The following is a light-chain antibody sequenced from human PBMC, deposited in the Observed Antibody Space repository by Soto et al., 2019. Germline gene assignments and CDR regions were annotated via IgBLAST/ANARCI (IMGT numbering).Light chain of an antibody. CDR1: QTISTY. Sequence: DIQMTQSPSSLSASLGDRVTITCRASQTISTYLNWYQQKPGKAPKLLIATASTLQSGVPSRFSGSGSGTDFTLSISTLQPADSAIYFCQQGFMTPPYTFGQGTRLEIK. V-gene: IGKV1-39*01. CDR2: TAS. J-gene: IGKJ2*01. CDR3: QQGFMTPPYT.